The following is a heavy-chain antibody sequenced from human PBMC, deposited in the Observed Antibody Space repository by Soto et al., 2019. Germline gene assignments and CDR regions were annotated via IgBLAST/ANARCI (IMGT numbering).Heavy chain of an antibody. CDR2: INHSGST. CDR1: GGSCSGYY. CDR3: ARGLRSPFDIVVVPAAHPTGNWFDP. Sequence: LETLSLTCAAYGGSCSGYYWSWIRQPPGKGLEWIGEINHSGSTNYNPSLKSRVTISVDTSRNQFSLKLSSVTAADTAVYYCARGLRSPFDIVVVPAAHPTGNWFDPWGQGTLVTV. D-gene: IGHD2-2*01. V-gene: IGHV4-34*01. J-gene: IGHJ5*02.